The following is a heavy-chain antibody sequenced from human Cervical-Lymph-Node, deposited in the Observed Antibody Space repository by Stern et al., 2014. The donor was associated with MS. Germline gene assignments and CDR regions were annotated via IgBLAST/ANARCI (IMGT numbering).Heavy chain of an antibody. CDR2: ISYDGRDE. Sequence: VQLVESGGGVVQPGRSLRLSCAASGFTFSNFGMHWVRQAPGKGLEWVALISYDGRDEYYADSVKGRFTISRDDSKNKIHLQLNSLRPEDTAVYYCAKGRTVAGKGVGAFDVWGQGTVVTVSS. J-gene: IGHJ3*01. CDR3: AKGRTVAGKGVGAFDV. CDR1: GFTFSNFG. V-gene: IGHV3-30*18. D-gene: IGHD6-19*01.